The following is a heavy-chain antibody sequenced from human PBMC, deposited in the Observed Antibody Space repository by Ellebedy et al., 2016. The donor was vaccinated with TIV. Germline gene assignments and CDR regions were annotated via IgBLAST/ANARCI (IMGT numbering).Heavy chain of an antibody. D-gene: IGHD1-1*01. V-gene: IGHV3-7*01. CDR2: MNGDGNER. Sequence: GESLKISCAVSGFTFSTSWMSWVRQAPGQVLEWVANMNGDGNERYYVDSVEGRFTISRDNTRNSLYLQMNSLRADDTAVYYCTKDGSGTMNFWGQGTLVTVSS. J-gene: IGHJ4*02. CDR1: GFTFSTSW. CDR3: TKDGSGTMNF.